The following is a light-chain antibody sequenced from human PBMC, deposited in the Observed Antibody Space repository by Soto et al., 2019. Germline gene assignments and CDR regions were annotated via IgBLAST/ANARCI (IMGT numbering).Light chain of an antibody. Sequence: QSVLTQRASVSGSPGQSIAISCTGTSSDVGGYNYVSWYQHHPGKAPKLMIYEVSDRPSGISNRFSGSKSGNTASLTISGLQAEDEADYYCSSYTSSSTVVFGGGTKLTVL. CDR1: SSDVGGYNY. J-gene: IGLJ2*01. V-gene: IGLV2-14*01. CDR2: EVS. CDR3: SSYTSSSTVV.